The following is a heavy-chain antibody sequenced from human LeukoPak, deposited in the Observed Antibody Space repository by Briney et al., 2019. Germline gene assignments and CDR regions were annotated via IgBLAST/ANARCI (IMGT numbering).Heavy chain of an antibody. CDR1: GGSISSYY. J-gene: IGHJ5*02. CDR2: IYYSGST. D-gene: IGHD4-17*01. CDR3: AGDYGDFEGGFDP. V-gene: IGHV4-59*01. Sequence: PSETLSLTCTVSGGSISSYYWSWIRQPAGKGLEWIGYIYYSGSTNYNPSLKSRVTISVDTSKNQFSLRLSSVTTADTAVYYCAGDYGDFEGGFDPWGQGTLVTVSS.